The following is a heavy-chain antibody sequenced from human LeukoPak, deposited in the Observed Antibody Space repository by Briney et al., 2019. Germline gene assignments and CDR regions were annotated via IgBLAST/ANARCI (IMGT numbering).Heavy chain of an antibody. J-gene: IGHJ5*02. CDR3: AKPGAPYYDILFWFDP. Sequence: PGGSLRLSCAASGFTFSSYAMSWVRQAPGKGLEWVSAISGSGGSTYYADSVKGRFTISRDNSKNTLYLQMNSLRAEDTAVYYCAKPGAPYYDILFWFDPWGQGTLVTVSS. CDR2: ISGSGGST. D-gene: IGHD3-9*01. V-gene: IGHV3-23*01. CDR1: GFTFSSYA.